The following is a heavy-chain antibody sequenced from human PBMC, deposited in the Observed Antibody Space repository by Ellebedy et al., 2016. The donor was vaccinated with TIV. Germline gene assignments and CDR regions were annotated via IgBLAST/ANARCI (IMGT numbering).Heavy chain of an antibody. V-gene: IGHV3-23*01. CDR2: ISGSGDRT. CDR1: GFTFSSYA. Sequence: GESLKISCAASGFTFSSYAMNWVRQAPGKGLDWVSSISGSGDRTDDADSVKGRFTISRDNSKNTLYLQMNSLRAEDTAVYYCAKEYYDILTGYQGAFDIWGQGTMVTVSS. J-gene: IGHJ3*02. D-gene: IGHD3-9*01. CDR3: AKEYYDILTGYQGAFDI.